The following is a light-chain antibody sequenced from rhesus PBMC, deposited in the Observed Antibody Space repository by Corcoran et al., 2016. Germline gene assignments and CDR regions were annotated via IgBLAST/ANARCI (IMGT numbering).Light chain of an antibody. CDR2: RAS. CDR1: QGISNW. V-gene: IGKV1-69*01. CDR3: QQHDNSPYS. J-gene: IGKJ2*01. Sequence: DIQMTQSPSSLSASVGDRVTITCSASQGISNWLAWYQQKPGKAPKLLIYRASNLETWVPSRFSGSGVGTEFTLTISSLQPEDIATDYCQQHDNSPYSFGQGTKVEIK.